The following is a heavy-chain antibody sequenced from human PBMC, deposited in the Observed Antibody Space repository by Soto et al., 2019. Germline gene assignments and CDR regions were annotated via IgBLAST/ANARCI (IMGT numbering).Heavy chain of an antibody. D-gene: IGHD5-12*01. Sequence: VQLVQSGAEVKKPGSSVKVSCKPSGGTFSSYTISWVRQAPGQGLEWMGGIIPIFGTANYEQKFQGRVTITADESTSTAYMELSSLRSEDTAVYYCARGNHRWLQLWYYDLWGRGTLVTVSS. CDR1: GGTFSSYT. CDR2: IIPIFGTA. J-gene: IGHJ2*01. CDR3: ARGNHRWLQLWYYDL. V-gene: IGHV1-69*12.